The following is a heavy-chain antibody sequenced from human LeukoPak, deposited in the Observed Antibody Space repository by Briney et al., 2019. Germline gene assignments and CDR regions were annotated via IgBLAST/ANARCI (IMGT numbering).Heavy chain of an antibody. Sequence: PSETLSLTCTVSGGSISSYYWSWIRQPPGKGLEWIGYIYYSGSTNYNPSLKSRVTISVDTSKNQFSLKLSSVTAADTAVYYCTRAAGHYDYVWGTYRHPSFDYWGQGTLVTVSS. CDR1: GGSISSYY. D-gene: IGHD3-16*02. CDR2: IYYSGST. J-gene: IGHJ4*02. CDR3: TRAAGHYDYVWGTYRHPSFDY. V-gene: IGHV4-59*01.